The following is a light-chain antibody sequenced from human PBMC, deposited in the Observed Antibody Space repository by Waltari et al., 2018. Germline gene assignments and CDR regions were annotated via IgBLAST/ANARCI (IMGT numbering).Light chain of an antibody. CDR3: QKYGSLPAT. V-gene: IGKV3-20*01. CDR1: QSVSRY. J-gene: IGKJ1*01. CDR2: DAS. Sequence: DIVLTQSPGTLSLSPGERATISCRASQSVSRYLAWYQQKPGQAPRLLIYDASTRATGIPDRFSGSGSGTDFSLTISRLEPEDFAVYYCQKYGSLPATFGQGTKVEIK.